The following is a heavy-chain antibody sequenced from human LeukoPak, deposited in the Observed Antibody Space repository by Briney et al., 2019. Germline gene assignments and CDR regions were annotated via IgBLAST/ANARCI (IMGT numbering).Heavy chain of an antibody. CDR1: GFTFSSYE. V-gene: IGHV3-74*01. J-gene: IGHJ4*02. Sequence: HPGGSLRLSCAASGFTFSSYEMNWVRQAPGKGLVWVSRINKDGSVTDYAESVKGRFSISRDNAKNTLYLQMNSLRVEDTAIYYCVKVRGRARVGYFDYWGQGTLVTVSS. CDR3: VKVRGRARVGYFDY. D-gene: IGHD1-26*01. CDR2: INKDGSVT.